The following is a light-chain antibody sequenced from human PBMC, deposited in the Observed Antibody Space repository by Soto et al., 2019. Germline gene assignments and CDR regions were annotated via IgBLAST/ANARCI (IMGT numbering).Light chain of an antibody. CDR1: QNVYNN. CDR2: DAS. CDR3: QQCRNWPLT. Sequence: EIVMTQSPATLSVSPGEGATLSCKASQNVYNNLAWYQQIPGQPPRLLIYDASTRATGISARFSGSGYGTEFTLTISSLQSEDFAVYLCQQCRNWPLTFGGGTKVEIK. J-gene: IGKJ4*01. V-gene: IGKV3-15*01.